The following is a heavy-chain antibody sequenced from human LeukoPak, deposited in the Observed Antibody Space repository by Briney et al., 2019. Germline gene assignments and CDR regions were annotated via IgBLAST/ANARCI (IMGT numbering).Heavy chain of an antibody. CDR3: ASGPIAAAGLYYFDY. J-gene: IGHJ4*02. D-gene: IGHD6-13*01. Sequence: SETLPLTCTVSGGSISSYYWSWLRQPPGKGLEWIGYIYYSGSTNYNPSLKSRVTISVDTSKNQFSLKLSSVTAADPAVYYCASGPIAAAGLYYFDYWGQGTLVTVSS. CDR2: IYYSGST. CDR1: GGSISSYY. V-gene: IGHV4-59*12.